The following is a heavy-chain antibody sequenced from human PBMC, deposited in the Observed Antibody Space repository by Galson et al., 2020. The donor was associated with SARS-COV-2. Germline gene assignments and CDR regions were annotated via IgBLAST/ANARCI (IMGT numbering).Heavy chain of an antibody. V-gene: IGHV4-31*03. Sequence: ASETLSLTFTVSGGSISSGGYYWSWIRQHPGKGLEWIGYIYYSGSTYYNPSLKSRVTISVDTSKNQFSLKLSSVTAADTAVYYCATSTTALWFGELSFGMDVWGQGTTVTVSS. CDR3: ATSTTALWFGELSFGMDV. J-gene: IGHJ6*02. CDR1: GGSISSGGYY. D-gene: IGHD3-10*01. CDR2: IYYSGST.